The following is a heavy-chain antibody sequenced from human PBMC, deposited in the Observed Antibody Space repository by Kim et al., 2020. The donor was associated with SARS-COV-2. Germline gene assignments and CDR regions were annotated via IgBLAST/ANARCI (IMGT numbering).Heavy chain of an antibody. CDR1: GFTFSSYW. Sequence: GGSLRLSCAASGFTFSSYWMHWVRQAPGKGLVWVSRINYDGSTTNYADSVKGRFTISRDNAKNTLYLQMNSLRAEDTAVYYCATFKTFYYGSGSQDYWGQGTLVTVSS. CDR2: INYDGSTT. V-gene: IGHV3-74*01. CDR3: ATFKTFYYGSGSQDY. J-gene: IGHJ4*02. D-gene: IGHD3-10*01.